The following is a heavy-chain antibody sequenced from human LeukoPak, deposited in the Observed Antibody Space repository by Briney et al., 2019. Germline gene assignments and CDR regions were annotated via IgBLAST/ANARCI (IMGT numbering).Heavy chain of an antibody. CDR3: ARRHFGSALRDY. CDR2: FSYTGST. Sequence: PSETLSLTCTVSGGSISSGEYYWSWIRQPPGKGLEWIGYFSYTGSTYYNPSVKSRVSISVDTSKNQFSLELTSVTAADTAVYYCARRHFGSALRDYWGQGTLVTVSS. V-gene: IGHV4-30-4*01. CDR1: GGSISSGEYY. D-gene: IGHD3-10*01. J-gene: IGHJ4*02.